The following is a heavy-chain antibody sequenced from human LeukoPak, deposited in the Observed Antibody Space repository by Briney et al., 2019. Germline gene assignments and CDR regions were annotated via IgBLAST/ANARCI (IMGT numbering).Heavy chain of an antibody. Sequence: SQTLSLTCTVSGGSISSGDYYWSWIRQPPGKGLEWIGYIYYSGSTYYNPSLKSRVTISVDTSKNQFSLRLSSVTAADTAVYYCARSVYIVVEYYFDCWGQGALVTVSS. D-gene: IGHD2-15*01. J-gene: IGHJ4*02. CDR1: GGSISSGDYY. CDR3: ARSVYIVVEYYFDC. CDR2: IYYSGST. V-gene: IGHV4-30-4*01.